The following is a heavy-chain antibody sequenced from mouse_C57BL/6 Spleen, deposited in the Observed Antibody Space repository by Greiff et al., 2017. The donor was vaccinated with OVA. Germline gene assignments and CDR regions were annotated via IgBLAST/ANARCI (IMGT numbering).Heavy chain of an antibody. V-gene: IGHV1-54*01. CDR2: INPGSGGT. CDR1: GYAFTNYL. Sequence: QVQLQQSGAELVRPGTSVKVSCKASGYAFTNYLIEWVKQRPGQGLEWIGVINPGSGGTNYNEKFKGKATLTADKSSSTAYMQLSSLTSEDSAVYCWAREGSSPGYFDYWGQGTTLTVSS. D-gene: IGHD1-1*01. CDR3: AREGSSPGYFDY. J-gene: IGHJ2*01.